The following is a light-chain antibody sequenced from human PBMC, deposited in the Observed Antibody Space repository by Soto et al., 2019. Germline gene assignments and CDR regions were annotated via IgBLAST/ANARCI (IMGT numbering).Light chain of an antibody. CDR3: QQYYSTPLT. CDR1: QSVLYSSNNKNY. J-gene: IGKJ3*01. V-gene: IGKV4-1*01. Sequence: DIVMTQSPDSLAVSLGERATVNCKSSQSVLYSSNNKNYLAWYQQKPGQPPKLLIYWASTRESGVPDRFSGSGWGGGCALAVSSLQAEDVAVYYCQQYYSTPLTFGPGTKVDIK. CDR2: WAS.